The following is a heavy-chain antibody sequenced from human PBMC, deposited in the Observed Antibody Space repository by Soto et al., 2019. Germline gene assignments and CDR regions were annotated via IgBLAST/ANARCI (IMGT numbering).Heavy chain of an antibody. J-gene: IGHJ4*02. CDR1: GFTFSSYG. CDR3: AKGWPHFDY. V-gene: IGHV3-30*18. CDR2: ISYDGSNK. Sequence: GGSLRLSCAASGFTFSSYGMHWVRQAPGKGLEWVAVISYDGSNKYYADSVKGRFTISRDNSKNTLYLQMNSLRAEDTAVYYCAKGWPHFDYWGQGTLVTVSS.